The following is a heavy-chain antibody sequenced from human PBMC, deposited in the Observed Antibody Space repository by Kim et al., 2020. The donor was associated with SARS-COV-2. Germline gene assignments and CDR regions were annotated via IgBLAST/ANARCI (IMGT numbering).Heavy chain of an antibody. CDR1: GFTFSSYW. V-gene: IGHV3-7*03. Sequence: GGSLRLSCAASGFTFSSYWMSWVRQAPGKGLEWVANIKQDGSEKYYVDSVKGRFTISRDNAKNSLYLQMNSLRAEDTAVYYCARGPRYYYGSGSYPPPLFDYWGQGTLVTVSS. CDR2: IKQDGSEK. J-gene: IGHJ4*02. CDR3: ARGPRYYYGSGSYPPPLFDY. D-gene: IGHD3-10*01.